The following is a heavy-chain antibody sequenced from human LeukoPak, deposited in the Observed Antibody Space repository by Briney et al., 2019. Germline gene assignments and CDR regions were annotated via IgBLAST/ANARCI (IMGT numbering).Heavy chain of an antibody. Sequence: KGLEWIVEINHTASTNYNPSLKSRVTISVDTSKNQFSLKLSSVTAADTAVYYCARGYDSSGYPNDYWGQGTLVTVSS. CDR3: ARGYDSSGYPNDY. V-gene: IGHV4-34*01. CDR2: INHTAST. D-gene: IGHD3-22*01. J-gene: IGHJ4*02.